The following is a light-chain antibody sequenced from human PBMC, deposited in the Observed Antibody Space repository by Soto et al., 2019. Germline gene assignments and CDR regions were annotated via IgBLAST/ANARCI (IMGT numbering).Light chain of an antibody. V-gene: IGKV3D-11*02. CDR1: QSVRSN. J-gene: IGKJ1*01. CDR3: QQRSNWHPGT. Sequence: EILLTQSPCTLALSPGERATLSCGASQSVRSNLLAWYQQKPGRAPRLLIYGSSNRATGIPASFSGSGSGTDFTLTISSLEHDDFAAYYCQQRSNWHPGTFGQGTKVDIK. CDR2: GSS.